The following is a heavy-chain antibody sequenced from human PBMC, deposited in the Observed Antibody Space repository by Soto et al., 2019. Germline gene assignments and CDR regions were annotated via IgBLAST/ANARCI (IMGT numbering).Heavy chain of an antibody. CDR1: GYSFTSYW. D-gene: IGHD5-18*01. V-gene: IGHV5-10-1*01. CDR3: ARTSMQSRGYSYGHGGMDV. CDR2: IDPSDSYT. J-gene: IGHJ6*02. Sequence: GESLKISCNGSGYSFTSYWIDWVRQMPGQGLEWMGRIDPSDSYTNYSPSFQGHVTISADKSISTAYLQWSSLKASDTAMYYCARTSMQSRGYSYGHGGMDVWGQGTTVTVSS.